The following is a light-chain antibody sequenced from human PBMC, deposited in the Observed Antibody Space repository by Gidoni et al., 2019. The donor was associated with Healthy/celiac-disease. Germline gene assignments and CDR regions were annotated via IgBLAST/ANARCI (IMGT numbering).Light chain of an antibody. V-gene: IGKV1-39*01. CDR3: QQSYSTPLT. Sequence: DIQMTQSPSSLSASVGDRVTITCRASQSISSYLNWYQQKPGKAPKLLIYAASILQSGVPSRFSGSGSGPDFTLTISSLQPEDFATYYCQQSYSTPLTFGGGTKVEIK. J-gene: IGKJ4*01. CDR1: QSISSY. CDR2: AAS.